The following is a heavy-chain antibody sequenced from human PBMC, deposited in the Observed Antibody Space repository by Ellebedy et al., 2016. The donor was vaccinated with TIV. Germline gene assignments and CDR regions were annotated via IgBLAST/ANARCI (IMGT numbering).Heavy chain of an antibody. CDR2: IWYDGSNK. CDR1: GFTLSSYG. V-gene: IGHV3-33*01. D-gene: IGHD1-26*01. CDR3: ARGLLGGTRRAFDI. Sequence: GESLKISCAASGFTLSSYGFHWVRQAPGKGLEWVSVIWYDGSNKYYADSVKGRFTISRDNSKNTLHLQMNSLRAEDTAVYYCARGLLGGTRRAFDIWGQGTMVTVSS. J-gene: IGHJ3*02.